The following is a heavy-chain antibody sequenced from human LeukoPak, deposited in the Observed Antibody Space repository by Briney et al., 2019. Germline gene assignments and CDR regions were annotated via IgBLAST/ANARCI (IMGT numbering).Heavy chain of an antibody. D-gene: IGHD4-17*01. Sequence: ASVKVSCKASGYTFTSYGISWVRQAPGQGPEWMGWISAYNGNTKYAQKLQGRVTMTTDTSTSTAYMELRSLTSDDTAVYYCARGATVPSPFDYWGQGTLVTVSS. CDR3: ARGATVPSPFDY. CDR2: ISAYNGNT. CDR1: GYTFTSYG. J-gene: IGHJ4*02. V-gene: IGHV1-18*01.